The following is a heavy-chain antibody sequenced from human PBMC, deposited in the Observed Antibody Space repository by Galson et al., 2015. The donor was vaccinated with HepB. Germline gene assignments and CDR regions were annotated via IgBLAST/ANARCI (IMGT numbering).Heavy chain of an antibody. CDR1: GFSLTTSGEG. CDR3: AHRPLTMTAAGTEPFDY. Sequence: PALVKPTQTLTLTCSFSGFSLTTSGEGVAWIRQPPGKALEWLSLIYRSDDKRYNPSLNDRLSVTKDTSRNEVVLMMTNMEPEDTGTYYCAHRPLTMTAAGTEPFDYWGQGILVTVSS. J-gene: IGHJ4*02. CDR2: IYRSDDK. V-gene: IGHV2-5*01. D-gene: IGHD6-13*01.